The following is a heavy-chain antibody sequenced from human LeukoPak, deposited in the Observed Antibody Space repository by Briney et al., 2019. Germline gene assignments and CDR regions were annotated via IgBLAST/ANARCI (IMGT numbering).Heavy chain of an antibody. CDR1: GFTVSSNY. J-gene: IGHJ3*02. CDR2: IYSGGST. CDR3: ARDNTAMDAFDI. V-gene: IGHV3-53*01. D-gene: IGHD5-18*01. Sequence: PGGSLRLSCAASGFTVSSNYMSWVRQAPGKGLEWVSVIYSGGSTYYADSVKGRFTISRDNSKNTLCLQMNSLRAEDTAVYYCARDNTAMDAFDIWGQGTMVTVSS.